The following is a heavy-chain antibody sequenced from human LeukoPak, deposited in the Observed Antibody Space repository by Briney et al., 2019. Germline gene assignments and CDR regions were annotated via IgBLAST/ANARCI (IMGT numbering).Heavy chain of an antibody. V-gene: IGHV4-38-2*02. CDR1: DYSISSAYY. CDR3: ERDQAYCGGDCYFDF. J-gene: IGHJ4*02. Sequence: PSETLSLTCAVSDYSISSAYYWGWIRQPPGKGLEWIGSIYHSGSTDYNPPLKSRVTISVDTSKNQFSLKLRSVTAADTAVYYCERDQAYCGGDCYFDFWGQGTLVTVSS. CDR2: IYHSGST. D-gene: IGHD2-21*02.